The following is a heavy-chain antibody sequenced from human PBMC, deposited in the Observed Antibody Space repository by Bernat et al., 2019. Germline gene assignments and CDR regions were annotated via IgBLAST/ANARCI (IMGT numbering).Heavy chain of an antibody. CDR2: ISSSSYI. J-gene: IGHJ3*02. CDR1: GFTFSSYS. D-gene: IGHD6-19*01. V-gene: IGHV3-21*05. CDR3: ARDVFYSSGWTVPDAFDI. Sequence: EVQLVESGGGLVKPGGSLRLSCAASGFTFSSYSMNWVRQAPGKGLEWVSYISSSSYIYYADSVKGRFTISRDNAKNSLYLQMNSLRAEDTAVYYCARDVFYSSGWTVPDAFDIWGQGTMVTVSS.